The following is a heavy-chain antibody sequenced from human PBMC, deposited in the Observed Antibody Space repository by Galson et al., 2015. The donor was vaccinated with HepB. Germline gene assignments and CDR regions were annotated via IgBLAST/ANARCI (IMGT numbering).Heavy chain of an antibody. CDR1: GFTFSSYA. D-gene: IGHD2-15*01. CDR2: ISGGGGST. V-gene: IGHV3-23*01. Sequence: SLRLSCAASGFTFSSYAMSWVRQAPGKGLEWVSVISGGGGSTDYADSVKGRFTISRDNSRNTLYLQMNSLRAEDTAVYYCAKEGYCSGGSCYAHFDYWGQGTLVTVSS. CDR3: AKEGYCSGGSCYAHFDY. J-gene: IGHJ4*02.